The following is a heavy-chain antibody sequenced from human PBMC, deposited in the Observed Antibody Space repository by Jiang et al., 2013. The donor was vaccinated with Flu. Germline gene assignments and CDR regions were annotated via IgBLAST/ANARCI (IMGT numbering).Heavy chain of an antibody. V-gene: IGHV4-4*02. Sequence: GPGLVKPSGTLSLICNVSGGSISSTNWWSWVRQSPGKGLEWIGEIFRDGTVNYNPSLRGRVAISVDKSKNQFSLKLNSVTAADTAVYYCIAAAGWFDPWGQGTLVTVSS. J-gene: IGHJ5*02. CDR3: IAAAGWFDP. D-gene: IGHD6-13*01. CDR1: GGSISSTNW. CDR2: IFRDGTV.